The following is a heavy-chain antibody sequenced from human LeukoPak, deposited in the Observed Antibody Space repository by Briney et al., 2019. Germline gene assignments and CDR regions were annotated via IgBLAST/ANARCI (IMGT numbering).Heavy chain of an antibody. D-gene: IGHD4-17*01. CDR2: IMPLFGTA. J-gene: IGHJ5*02. Sequence: SVKVSCKTSGGTFNNSAISWVRQAPGQGLEWLGGIMPLFGTAGYAQKFQGRVTLTKDESTRTVYLELTSLTSDDTAVYYCARDVHGDYGSGCFDPGGQGTLVSVSS. CDR1: GGTFNNSA. V-gene: IGHV1-69*05. CDR3: ARDVHGDYGSGCFDP.